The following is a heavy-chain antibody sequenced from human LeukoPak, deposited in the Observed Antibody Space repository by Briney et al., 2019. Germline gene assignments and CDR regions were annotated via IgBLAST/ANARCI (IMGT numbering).Heavy chain of an antibody. V-gene: IGHV3-74*01. J-gene: IGHJ5*02. CDR3: AKDPFDDYYDSSGQNNWFDP. Sequence: GGSLRLSCAASGFTFSSYWMHWVRQAPGKGLVWVSRINSDGSSTSYADSVKGRFTISRDNAKNTLYLQMNSLRAEDTAVYYCAKDPFDDYYDSSGQNNWFDPWGQGTLVTVSS. CDR2: INSDGSST. D-gene: IGHD3-22*01. CDR1: GFTFSSYW.